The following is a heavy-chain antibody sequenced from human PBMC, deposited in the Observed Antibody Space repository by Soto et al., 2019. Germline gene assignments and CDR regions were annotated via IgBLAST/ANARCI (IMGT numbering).Heavy chain of an antibody. CDR3: ARGTGYSYGFFDVYFDY. V-gene: IGHV3-7*04. J-gene: IGHJ4*02. CDR2: IKQDGSEK. D-gene: IGHD5-18*01. CDR1: GFTFSSYW. Sequence: EVQLVESGGGLVQPGGSLRLSCAASGFTFSSYWMSWVRQAPGKGLEWVANIKQDGSEKYYVDSVKGRFTISRDNAKNSLYLQMNSLRAEDTAVYYCARGTGYSYGFFDVYFDYWGQGTLVTVSS.